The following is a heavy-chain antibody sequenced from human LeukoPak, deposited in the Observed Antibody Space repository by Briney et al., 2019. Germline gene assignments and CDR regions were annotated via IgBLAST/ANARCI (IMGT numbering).Heavy chain of an antibody. CDR3: AKARIAAAGTGAFDV. CDR1: GFTVSSYG. J-gene: IGHJ3*01. Sequence: GGSLRLSCAASGFTVSSYGMTWVRQAPGKGLEWVSAFSATDGRAQYAESVRGRFIISRDNSKNSLYLQMNSLRDEDTAVYFCAKARIAAAGTGAFDVWGQGTMVTDSS. V-gene: IGHV3-23*01. CDR2: FSATDGRA. D-gene: IGHD6-13*01.